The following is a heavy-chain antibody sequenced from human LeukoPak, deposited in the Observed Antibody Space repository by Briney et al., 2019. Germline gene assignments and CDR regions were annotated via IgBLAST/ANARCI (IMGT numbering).Heavy chain of an antibody. CDR2: ISYDGSNK. Sequence: GGSLRLSCAASGFTFSSYAMHWVRQAPGKGLEWVAVISYDGSNKYYADSVKGRFTISRDNAKNTLYLQMNSLRAEDTAVYYCARGPMVRTNLFDYWGQGTLVTVSS. CDR3: ARGPMVRTNLFDY. J-gene: IGHJ4*02. D-gene: IGHD3-10*01. CDR1: GFTFSSYA. V-gene: IGHV3-30*04.